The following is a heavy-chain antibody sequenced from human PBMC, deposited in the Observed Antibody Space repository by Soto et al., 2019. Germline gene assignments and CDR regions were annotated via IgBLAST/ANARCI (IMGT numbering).Heavy chain of an antibody. CDR2: IVVGSGNT. Sequence: SVKVSCKASGFTFTSSAVQWVRQARGQRLEWIGWIVVGSGNTNYAQKFQERVTITRDMSTSTAYMELSSLRSEDTAVYYCAAEDRYYGSAVGYWGQGTLVTVSS. D-gene: IGHD4-17*01. CDR3: AAEDRYYGSAVGY. J-gene: IGHJ4*02. V-gene: IGHV1-58*01. CDR1: GFTFTSSA.